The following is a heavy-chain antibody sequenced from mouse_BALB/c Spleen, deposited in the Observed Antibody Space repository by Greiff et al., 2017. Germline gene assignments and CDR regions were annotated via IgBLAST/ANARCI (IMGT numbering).Heavy chain of an antibody. CDR1: GFNIKDTY. D-gene: IGHD2-1*01. CDR3: AHYGNWAY. V-gene: IGHV14-3*02. J-gene: IGHJ3*01. CDR2: IDPANGNT. Sequence: EVQLVESGAELVKPGASVKLSCTASGFNIKDTYMHWVKQRPEQGLEWIGRIDPANGNTKYDPKFQGKATITADTSSNTAYLQLSSLTSEDTAVYYCAHYGNWAYWGEGTLVTVSA.